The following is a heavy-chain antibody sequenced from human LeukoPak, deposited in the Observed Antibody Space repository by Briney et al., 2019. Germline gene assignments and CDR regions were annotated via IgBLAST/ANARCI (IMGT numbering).Heavy chain of an antibody. J-gene: IGHJ6*03. CDR1: GGSFSGYY. CDR3: ARGRMYYDFWSGYYTTRQSYYYYMDV. V-gene: IGHV4-34*01. Sequence: SETLSLTCAVYGGSFSGYYWSWIRQPPGKGLEWIGEINHSGSTNYNPSLKSRVTISVDTSKNQFSLKLSSVTAADTAVYYCARGRMYYDFWSGYYTTRQSYYYYMDVWGKGTTATVSS. CDR2: INHSGST. D-gene: IGHD3-3*01.